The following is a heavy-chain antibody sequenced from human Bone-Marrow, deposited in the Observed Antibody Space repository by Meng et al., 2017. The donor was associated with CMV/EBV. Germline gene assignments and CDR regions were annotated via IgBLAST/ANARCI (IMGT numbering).Heavy chain of an antibody. Sequence: QVPLVGSGGGVVQPWGSLRLSWSASGFTVSSYGMHWVRQAPGKGLEWVAFIRYDGSNKYYADSVKGRFTISRDNSKNTLYLQMNSLRAEDTAVYYCAKGLLEGFDYWGQGTLVTVSS. V-gene: IGHV3-30*02. CDR2: IRYDGSNK. CDR1: GFTVSSYG. J-gene: IGHJ4*02. CDR3: AKGLLEGFDY. D-gene: IGHD3-3*01.